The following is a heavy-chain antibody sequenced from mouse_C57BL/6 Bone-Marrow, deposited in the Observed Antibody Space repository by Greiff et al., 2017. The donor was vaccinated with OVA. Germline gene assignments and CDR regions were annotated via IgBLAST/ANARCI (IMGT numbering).Heavy chain of an antibody. CDR1: GYSFTSYY. J-gene: IGHJ2*01. V-gene: IGHV1-66*01. CDR3: ARSHYYGSSSYYFDY. CDR2: IYPGSGNT. Sequence: VQLQQSGPELVKPGASVKISCKASGYSFTSYYIHWVKQRPGQGLEWIGWIYPGSGNTKYNEKFKGKATLTADTSSSTAYMQLSSLTSEDSAVYYYARSHYYGSSSYYFDYWGQGTTLTVSS. D-gene: IGHD1-1*01.